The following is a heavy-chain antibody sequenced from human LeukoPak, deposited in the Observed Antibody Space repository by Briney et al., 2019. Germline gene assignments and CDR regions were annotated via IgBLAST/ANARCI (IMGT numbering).Heavy chain of an antibody. V-gene: IGHV3-53*01. J-gene: IGHJ4*02. D-gene: IGHD2-8*01. CDR2: IHSGGKT. CDR3: ARDGDDTTNW. CDR1: DFTVGSNY. Sequence: GGSLRLSCAASDFTVGSNYMTWVRQAPGKGLEWVSVIHSGGKTFYADSVKGRFTISRDDSKNTLYLQMNSLRAEDTAIYYCARDGDDTTNWWGQGTLVTVSS.